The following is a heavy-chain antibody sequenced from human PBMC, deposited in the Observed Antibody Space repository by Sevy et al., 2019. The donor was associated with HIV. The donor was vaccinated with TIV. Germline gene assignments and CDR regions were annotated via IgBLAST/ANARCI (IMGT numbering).Heavy chain of an antibody. J-gene: IGHJ6*02. CDR1: GGSINNSGLY. CDR2: IHYLGVA. Sequence: SETLSLTCTVSGGSINNSGLYWGWLRQPPGQGLEWIGSIHYLGVAYYNPSLKSRVTISVDTSKNQFSLNLNSLTAAETAVYYCSRQNVPENYYYGMDVWGQGTTVTVSS. D-gene: IGHD3-16*01. V-gene: IGHV4-39*01. CDR3: SRQNVPENYYYGMDV.